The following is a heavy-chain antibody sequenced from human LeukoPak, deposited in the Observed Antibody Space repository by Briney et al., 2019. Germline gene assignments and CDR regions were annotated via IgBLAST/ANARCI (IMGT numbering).Heavy chain of an antibody. V-gene: IGHV1-2*02. D-gene: IGHD2-8*01. J-gene: IGHJ4*02. CDR2: INPNSGDT. Sequence: ASVKVSCKASGYTFTAYYIHWVRQAPGQGLEWMGWINPNSGDTNYAQKFQGRVTMTRDTSINTAYMELTRLTSDNTAVYYCARVCSIRSFDYWGQGTLVTVSS. CDR3: ARVCSIRSFDY. CDR1: GYTFTAYY.